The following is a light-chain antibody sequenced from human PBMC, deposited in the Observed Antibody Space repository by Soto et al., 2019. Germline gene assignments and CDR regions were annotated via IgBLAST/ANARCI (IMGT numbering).Light chain of an antibody. V-gene: IGLV2-14*01. J-gene: IGLJ3*02. CDR2: EVR. CDR1: NIDVGAYNY. Sequence: QSVLTQPASVSGSPGQSITISCTGANIDVGAYNYVSWYQQHPNKAPKLIIYEVRNRPSGVSDRFSGSRTGNTASLTTSGLQAEDEADYYCSSHSSSLLVFGGGTKVTVL. CDR3: SSHSSSLLV.